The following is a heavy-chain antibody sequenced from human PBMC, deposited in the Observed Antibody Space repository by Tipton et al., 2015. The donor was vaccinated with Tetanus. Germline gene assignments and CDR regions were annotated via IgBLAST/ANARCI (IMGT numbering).Heavy chain of an antibody. CDR1: GALLTTGGYS. CDR3: ARGLPREPFYFDS. V-gene: IGHV4-30-2*01. J-gene: IGHJ4*02. CDR2: IYQTGST. D-gene: IGHD1-26*01. Sequence: TLSLTCNVTGALLTTGGYSWGWIRQPPGQGLEWIGYIYQTGSTYFNPSLRSRLTMSFKMSKNQFSLRLTSVTAADTAVYYCARGLPREPFYFDSWGQGSLVIVSS.